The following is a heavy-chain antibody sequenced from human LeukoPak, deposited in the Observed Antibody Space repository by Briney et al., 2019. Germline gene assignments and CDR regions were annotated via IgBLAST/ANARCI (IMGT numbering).Heavy chain of an antibody. D-gene: IGHD2-21*02. CDR1: GFTFSSYG. CDR2: ISYDGSNK. CDR3: AKDRQENELYCGGDCYSGTAFDY. Sequence: GGSLRLSCAASGFTFSSYGMHWVRQAPGKGLEWVAVISYDGSNKYYADSVKGRFTISRDNSKNTLYLQMNSLRAEDAAVYYCAKDRQENELYCGGDCYSGTAFDYWGQGTLVTVSS. V-gene: IGHV3-30*18. J-gene: IGHJ4*02.